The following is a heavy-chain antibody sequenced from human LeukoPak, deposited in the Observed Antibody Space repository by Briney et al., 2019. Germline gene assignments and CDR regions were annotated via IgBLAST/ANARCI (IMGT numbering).Heavy chain of an antibody. Sequence: SETLSLTCTVSGGSISSSSYYWSWIRQPPGKGLEWIGEISHSGSTNYNPSLKSRVTISVDTSKNQFSLKLSSVTAADTAVYYCARVTSGSSRTSYYYYYYYMDVWGQGTTVTVSS. CDR2: ISHSGST. V-gene: IGHV4-39*07. D-gene: IGHD1-26*01. J-gene: IGHJ6*03. CDR1: GGSISSSSYY. CDR3: ARVTSGSSRTSYYYYYYYMDV.